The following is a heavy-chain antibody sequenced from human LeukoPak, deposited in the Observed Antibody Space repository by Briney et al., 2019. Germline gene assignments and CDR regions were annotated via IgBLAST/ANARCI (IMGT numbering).Heavy chain of an antibody. CDR3: ARLFGAPSDY. J-gene: IGHJ4*02. V-gene: IGHV4-34*01. Sequence: PSETMPLTCAVYGGSFSGYYWSWIRQPPGKGLEWIGEINHSGSTNYNPSLKSRVTISVDTSKNQFSLKLSSVTAADTAVYYCARLFGAPSDYWGQGTMVTVSS. CDR1: GGSFSGYY. CDR2: INHSGST. D-gene: IGHD3-10*02.